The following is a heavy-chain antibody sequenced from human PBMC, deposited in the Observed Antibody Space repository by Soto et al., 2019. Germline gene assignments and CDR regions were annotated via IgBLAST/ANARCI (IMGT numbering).Heavy chain of an antibody. D-gene: IGHD3-10*01. CDR1: GYTFTSYD. V-gene: IGHV1-8*01. CDR3: ARGQASGITMVRGVMLY. CDR2: MNPNSGNT. Sequence: QVQLVQSGAEVKKPGASVKVSCKASGYTFTSYDINWVRQATGQGLEWMGWMNPNSGNTGYAQKFQGRVTMTRNTSISTAYMELSSLRSEDTAVYYCARGQASGITMVRGVMLYWGQGTLVTVSS. J-gene: IGHJ4*02.